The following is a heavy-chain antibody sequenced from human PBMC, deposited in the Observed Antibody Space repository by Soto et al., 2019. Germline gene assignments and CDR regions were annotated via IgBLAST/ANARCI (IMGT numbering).Heavy chain of an antibody. CDR1: GYTFNTYA. D-gene: IGHD3-10*01. V-gene: IGHV1-18*01. Sequence: ASVKVSCKASGYTFNTYAITWVRQAPGQGLEWMGWISGYNGNTNYAQTLQGRGTMTTDTSTSAAYLELRSLRSDDTAVYYCARDFRITMVRGVISPFGYWGQGTLVTVSS. J-gene: IGHJ4*02. CDR2: ISGYNGNT. CDR3: ARDFRITMVRGVISPFGY.